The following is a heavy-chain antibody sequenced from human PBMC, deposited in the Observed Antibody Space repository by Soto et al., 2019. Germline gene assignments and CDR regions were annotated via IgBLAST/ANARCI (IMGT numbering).Heavy chain of an antibody. CDR2: IIPIFGTA. J-gene: IGHJ4*02. Sequence: ASVKVSCKASGGTFSSYAISWVRQAPGQGLEWMGGIIPIFGTANYAQKFQGRVTITADESTSTAYMELSSLRSEDTAVYYCARGRGDQLVLDYWGQGTLVTVSS. V-gene: IGHV1-69*13. CDR1: GGTFSSYA. D-gene: IGHD6-13*01. CDR3: ARGRGDQLVLDY.